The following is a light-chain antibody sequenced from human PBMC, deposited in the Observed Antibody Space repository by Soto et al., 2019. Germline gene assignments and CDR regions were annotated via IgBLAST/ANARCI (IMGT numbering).Light chain of an antibody. V-gene: IGLV2-23*01. Sequence: QSVLAQPASVSGSPRQSITISCTGTSRDVGNYDLVSWYQQLPGKAPKLLIYEGTNRPSGISDRFSGSKSGNTASLTISGLQAEDEADYYCCSFAGSKTPYLFGSGTKVTVL. J-gene: IGLJ1*01. CDR2: EGT. CDR3: CSFAGSKTPYL. CDR1: SRDVGNYDL.